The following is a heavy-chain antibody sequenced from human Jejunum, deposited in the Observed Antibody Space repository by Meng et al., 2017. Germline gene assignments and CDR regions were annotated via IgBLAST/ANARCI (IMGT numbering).Heavy chain of an antibody. CDR2: TYYRSKWYN. CDR1: RDSVSSNSAA. V-gene: IGHV6-1*01. CDR3: VRTSNWSLDY. J-gene: IGHJ4*01. Sequence: QQSVRIPVNPSQIPSLPGSISRDSVSSNSAAWNWIRQSPSRGLKWLGRTYYRSKWYNDYAESVKSRITINPDTSKNQFSLQLNSVTPEDTAVYYCVRTSNWSLDYWGQGTLVTVSS. D-gene: IGHD6-13*01.